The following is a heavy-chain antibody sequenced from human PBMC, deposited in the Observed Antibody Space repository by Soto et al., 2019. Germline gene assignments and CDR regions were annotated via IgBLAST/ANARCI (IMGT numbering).Heavy chain of an antibody. CDR3: TSSWHDANFYLAFGI. Sequence: EVQLVESGGGLVQPGGSLRLSCAASGFTVTSNYLTWVRQAPGKGLEWVSVIYAGGATYYADSMKDRFTISSDSFKNTVYLQMNTLTADDTAMYYCTSSWHDANFYLAFGIWGQGTMVTVSS. V-gene: IGHV3-66*01. D-gene: IGHD1-1*01. CDR2: IYAGGAT. CDR1: GFTVTSNY. J-gene: IGHJ3*02.